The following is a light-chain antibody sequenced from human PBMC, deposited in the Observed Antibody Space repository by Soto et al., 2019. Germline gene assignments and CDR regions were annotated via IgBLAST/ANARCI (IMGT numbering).Light chain of an antibody. CDR2: GAY. V-gene: IGKV3-15*01. Sequence: EIVMTQSPATLSVSPGERATLSCRASQSVSSNVAWYQQKPGQAPRLLTYGAYTRAAGVPARFSGSGSGTEFTLTITSPQSEDIALYYCQQYNIWPPITFGQGTRLEIK. CDR3: QQYNIWPPIT. CDR1: QSVSSN. J-gene: IGKJ5*01.